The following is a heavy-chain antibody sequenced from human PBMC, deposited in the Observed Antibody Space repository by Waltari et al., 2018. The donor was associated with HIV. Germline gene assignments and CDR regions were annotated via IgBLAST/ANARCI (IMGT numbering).Heavy chain of an antibody. CDR1: GRTCKGAW. CDR3: ATNHPYTDASRIFS. J-gene: IGHJ4*02. D-gene: IGHD3-9*01. V-gene: IGHV3-15*04. Sequence: DVKLVQSGGGLVKSGGSLRLYFEASGRTCKGAWLNWVRQGPGKGLEWIGRIGPKSDGGCAHFVASVNGTFIISRDDSKNTVFLYMNNLETDDSAVYFCATNHPYTDASRIFSWGQGTLVTVSS. CDR2: IGPKSDGGCA.